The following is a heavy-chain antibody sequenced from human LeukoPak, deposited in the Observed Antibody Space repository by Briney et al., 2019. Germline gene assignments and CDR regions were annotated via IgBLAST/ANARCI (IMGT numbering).Heavy chain of an antibody. V-gene: IGHV1-69*01. D-gene: IGHD6-13*01. Sequence: SVKASCKASGGTFSSYAISWVRQAPGQGLEWMGGIIPIFGTANYAQKFQGRVTITADESTSTAYMELSSLRSEDTAVYYCAVIAAAAATNFDYWGQGTLVTVSS. CDR1: GGTFSSYA. CDR3: AVIAAAAATNFDY. J-gene: IGHJ4*02. CDR2: IIPIFGTA.